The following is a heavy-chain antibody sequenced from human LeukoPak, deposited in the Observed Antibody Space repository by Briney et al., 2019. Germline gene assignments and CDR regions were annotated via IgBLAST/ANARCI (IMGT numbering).Heavy chain of an antibody. D-gene: IGHD3-16*01. CDR1: GYTFTSYY. J-gene: IGHJ5*02. CDR3: AREANLGQLRGGKWFDP. CDR2: INPSGGST. Sequence: ASVKVSCKASGYTFTSYYMHWVRQAPGQGLEWMGIINPSGGSTSYAQKFQGRVTMTRDTSTSTVYMELSSLRAEDTAVYYCAREANLGQLRGGKWFDPWGQGTLVTVSS. V-gene: IGHV1-46*01.